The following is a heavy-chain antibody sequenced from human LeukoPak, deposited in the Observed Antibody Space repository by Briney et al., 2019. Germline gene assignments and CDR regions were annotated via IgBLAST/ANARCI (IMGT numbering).Heavy chain of an antibody. CDR2: IYYSGST. CDR3: ARRASNRWYFDC. V-gene: IGHV4-59*01. CDR1: GGSISSYY. Sequence: SETLSLTCTVSGGSISSYYWSWIRQPPGKGLEWIGYIYYSGSTNYNPSLKSRVTISVDTSKNQFSLKLSSVTAADTAVYYCARRASNRWYFDCWGQGTLVTVSS. D-gene: IGHD2/OR15-2a*01. J-gene: IGHJ4*02.